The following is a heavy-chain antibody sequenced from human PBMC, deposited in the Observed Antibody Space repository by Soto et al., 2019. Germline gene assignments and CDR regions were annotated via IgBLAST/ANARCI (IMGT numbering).Heavy chain of an antibody. CDR3: ARLNHNWNDGPNWFDP. CDR2: IYPGDSDT. V-gene: IGHV5-51*01. CDR1: GYSFTSYW. Sequence: GESLKISCKGSGYSFTSYWIGWVRQMPGKGLEWMGIIYPGDSDTRYSPSFQGQVTISADKSISTAYLQWSSLKASDTAMYYCARLNHNWNDGPNWFDPWGQGTLVTVSS. J-gene: IGHJ5*02. D-gene: IGHD1-20*01.